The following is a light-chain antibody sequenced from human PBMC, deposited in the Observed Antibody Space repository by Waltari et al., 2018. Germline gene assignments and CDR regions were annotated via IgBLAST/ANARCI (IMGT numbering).Light chain of an antibody. CDR2: GAS. CDR3: QNHERLPAT. J-gene: IGKJ1*01. Sequence: EVVLTQSPGTLSLSPGERATLFCRASQSISRYLVWYQQRPGQTPRLLIYGASIRSAGIPDRCSGSGSGTDFTLSISRLEPEDCAVYYCQNHERLPATFGQGTRVEIK. CDR1: QSISRY. V-gene: IGKV3-20*01.